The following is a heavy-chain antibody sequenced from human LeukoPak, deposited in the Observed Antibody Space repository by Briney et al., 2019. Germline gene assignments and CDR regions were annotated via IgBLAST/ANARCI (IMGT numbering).Heavy chain of an antibody. J-gene: IGHJ5*02. V-gene: IGHV3-30*02. D-gene: IGHD3-10*01. CDR2: IRYDGSNK. Sequence: GGFLRLSCAASGFTFSSYGMHWVRQAPGKGLEWVAFIRYDGSNKYYADSVKGRFTISRDNSKNTLYLQMNSLRAEDTAVHYCAKGPTMVRGVNNWFDPWGQGTLVTVSS. CDR1: GFTFSSYG. CDR3: AKGPTMVRGVNNWFDP.